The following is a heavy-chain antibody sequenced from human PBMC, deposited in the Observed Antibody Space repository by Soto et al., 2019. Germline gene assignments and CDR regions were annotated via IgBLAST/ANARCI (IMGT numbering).Heavy chain of an antibody. D-gene: IGHD3-16*01. Sequence: ASVKVSCKASGYTFTGYYMHWVRQAPGQGLEWMGWINPNSGGTNYAQKFQGRVTMTRDTSISTAYMELSRLRSDDTAVYYCAARSWDSYYYGMDVWGQGTTVTVSS. CDR3: AARSWDSYYYGMDV. CDR2: INPNSGGT. V-gene: IGHV1-2*02. J-gene: IGHJ6*02. CDR1: GYTFTGYY.